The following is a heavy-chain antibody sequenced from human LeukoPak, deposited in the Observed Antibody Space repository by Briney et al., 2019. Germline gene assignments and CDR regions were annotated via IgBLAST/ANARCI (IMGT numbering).Heavy chain of an antibody. J-gene: IGHJ5*02. CDR3: ARIVSGPPVGYNWFDP. Sequence: SVKVSCKASGYTFTGYYMHWVRQAPGQGLEWMGRIIPILGIANYAQKFQGRVTITADKSTSTAYMELSSLRSEDTAVYYCARIVSGPPVGYNWFDPWGQGTLVTVSS. D-gene: IGHD5-12*01. CDR2: IIPILGIA. CDR1: GYTFTGYY. V-gene: IGHV1-69*02.